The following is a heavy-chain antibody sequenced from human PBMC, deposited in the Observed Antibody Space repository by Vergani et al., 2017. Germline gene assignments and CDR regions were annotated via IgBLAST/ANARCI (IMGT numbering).Heavy chain of an antibody. J-gene: IGHJ5*01. D-gene: IGHD3-16*01. CDR1: RYNFRNHW. CDR2: IYPGDSDT. CDR3: VRSLLYRPNEWFDS. V-gene: IGHV5-51*01. Sequence: EVQLVQSGAEVKRAGDSLKISCQGSRYNFRNHWVGWARQMPGKGLEWMGIIYPGDSDTRYSPSFVGQVTISVDMSVSTSYLQWSSLRASDTATYFCVRSLLYRPNEWFDSWGQGTLVTVSS.